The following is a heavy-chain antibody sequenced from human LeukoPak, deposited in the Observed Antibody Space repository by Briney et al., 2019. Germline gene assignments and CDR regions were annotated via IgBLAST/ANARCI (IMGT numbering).Heavy chain of an antibody. J-gene: IGHJ4*02. Sequence: GGSLRLSCAASGFTFSSYSMNWVRQAPVKGLEWVSAISGSGGSTYYADSVKGRFTISRDNSKNTLYLQMNSLRAEDTAVYYCANNDFWSGYYTHWGQGTLVTVSS. CDR3: ANNDFWSGYYTH. D-gene: IGHD3-3*01. CDR1: GFTFSSYS. CDR2: ISGSGGST. V-gene: IGHV3-23*01.